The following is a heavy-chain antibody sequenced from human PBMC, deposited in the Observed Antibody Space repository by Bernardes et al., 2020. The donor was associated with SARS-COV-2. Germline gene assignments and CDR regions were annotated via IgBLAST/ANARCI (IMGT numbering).Heavy chain of an antibody. CDR2: ITSSSSYK. CDR3: ARESDWNYVFDY. D-gene: IGHD1-7*01. V-gene: IGHV3-21*01. CDR1: EFTFSSYA. J-gene: IGHJ4*02. Sequence: SLRLSCAASEFTFSSYAMSWVRQAPGKGLEWVSSITSSSSYKYYADSVKGRFTISRDNAKNSLYLQMNCLRAEDTAVYFCARESDWNYVFDYWGQGTLVTVSS.